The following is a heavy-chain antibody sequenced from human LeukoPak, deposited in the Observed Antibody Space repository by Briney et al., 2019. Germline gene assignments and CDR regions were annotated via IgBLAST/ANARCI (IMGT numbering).Heavy chain of an antibody. CDR1: GYTFTSYD. J-gene: IGHJ6*02. CDR2: ISGYNGNT. V-gene: IGHV1-18*01. D-gene: IGHD3-10*01. CDR3: ARGGGSGSNGMDV. Sequence: ASVKVSCKASGYTFTSYDISWVRQAPGQGLEWMGWISGYNGNTNYGQKFQGRVTVTTDKSTGTAYMELRSLRSDDTAVYYCARGGGSGSNGMDVWGQGTTVTVSS.